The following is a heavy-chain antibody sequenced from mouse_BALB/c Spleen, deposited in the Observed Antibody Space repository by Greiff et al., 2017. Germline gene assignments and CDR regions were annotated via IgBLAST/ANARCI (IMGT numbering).Heavy chain of an antibody. CDR1: GFTFSSYY. J-gene: IGHJ4*01. Sequence: EVKLVESGGGLVKLGGSLKLSCAASGFTFSSYYMSWVRQTPEKRLELVAAINSNGGSTYYPDTVKGRFTISRDNAKNTLYLQMSSLKSEDTALYYCASRDYYGYGAMDYWGQGTSVTVSS. CDR3: ASRDYYGYGAMDY. V-gene: IGHV5-6-2*01. CDR2: INSNGGST. D-gene: IGHD1-2*01.